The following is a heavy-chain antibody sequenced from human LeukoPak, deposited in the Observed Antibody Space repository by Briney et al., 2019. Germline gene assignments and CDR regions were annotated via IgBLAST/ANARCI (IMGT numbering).Heavy chain of an antibody. V-gene: IGHV1-2*02. CDR1: GYTFTGYY. J-gene: IGHJ5*02. CDR2: INPNSGGT. D-gene: IGHD1-26*01. Sequence: GASVKVSCKASGYTFTGYYMHWVRQAPGQGLEWMGWINPNSGGTNYAQRFQGRVTMTRDTSISTAYMELTRLRSDDTAVYYCARGGDSGSFAATSRCWFDPWGRGTLVTVSS. CDR3: ARGGDSGSFAATSRCWFDP.